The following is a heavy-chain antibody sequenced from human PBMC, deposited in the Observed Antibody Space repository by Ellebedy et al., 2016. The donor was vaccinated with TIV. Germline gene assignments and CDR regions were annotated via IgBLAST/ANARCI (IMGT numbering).Heavy chain of an antibody. CDR3: ARARDAYMASYYYYGMDV. Sequence: AASVKVSCKASGYTFSSDYLHWVRQAPGQGLEWVGWINSHSGVTRNAQKLQGRVTMTRDTSINTAYLELTWLRSDDTAVYFCARARDAYMASYYYYGMDVWGQGTTVTVSS. CDR2: INSHSGVT. V-gene: IGHV1-2*02. J-gene: IGHJ6*02. CDR1: GYTFSSDY. D-gene: IGHD2-21*01.